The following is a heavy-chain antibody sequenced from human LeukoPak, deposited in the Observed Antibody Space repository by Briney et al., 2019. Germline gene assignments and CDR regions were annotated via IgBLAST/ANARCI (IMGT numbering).Heavy chain of an antibody. J-gene: IGHJ5*02. CDR2: IYYSGST. CDR1: GGSISSYY. CDR3: ARTNYYDSSLNRFDP. Sequence: SETLSLTCTVSGGSISSYYWNWIRQPPGKGLEWIGYIYYSGSTNYNPSLKSRVTISVDTSKNQFSLELRSVTAADTAVYYCARTNYYDSSLNRFDPWGQGTLVTVSS. V-gene: IGHV4-59*01. D-gene: IGHD3-22*01.